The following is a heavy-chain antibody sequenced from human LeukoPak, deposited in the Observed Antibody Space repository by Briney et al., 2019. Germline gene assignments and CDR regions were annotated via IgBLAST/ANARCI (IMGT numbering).Heavy chain of an antibody. D-gene: IGHD3-22*01. CDR2: IWYDGSNK. J-gene: IGHJ3*02. CDR1: GFTFSSYG. V-gene: IGHV3-33*01. CDR3: ARNYYDSSGYYPDAFDI. Sequence: PGRPLRLSCAASGFTFSSYGMHWVRQAPGKGLEWVAVIWYDGSNKYYADSVKGRFTISRDNSKNTLYLQMNSLRAEDTAVYYCARNYYDSSGYYPDAFDIWGQGTMVTVSS.